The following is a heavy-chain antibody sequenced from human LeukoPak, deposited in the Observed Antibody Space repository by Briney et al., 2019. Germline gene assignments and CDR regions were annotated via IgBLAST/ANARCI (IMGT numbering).Heavy chain of an antibody. V-gene: IGHV4-59*12. D-gene: IGHD3-10*01. CDR1: GGSIRSYY. CDR3: ARDTILSGSPLDY. CDR2: IYYSGST. J-gene: IGHJ4*02. Sequence: SETLSLTCSVSGGSIRSYYWSWIRQPPGKGLEWIGNIYYSGSTNYNPSLKSRVTISVDTSKNQVSLKLSSVTAADTAVYYCARDTILSGSPLDYWGQGTLVTVSS.